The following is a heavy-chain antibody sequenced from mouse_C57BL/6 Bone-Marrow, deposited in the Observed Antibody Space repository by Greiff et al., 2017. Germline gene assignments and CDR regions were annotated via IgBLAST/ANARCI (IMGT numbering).Heavy chain of an antibody. CDR1: GYTFTRYW. V-gene: IGHV1-64*01. CDR3: ARRGDGYDGGFAY. CDR2: IHPNSGST. D-gene: IGHD2-2*01. Sequence: VQLQQPGAELVKPGASVKLSCKASGYTFTRYWMHWVKQRPGQGLEWIGMIHPNSGSTNYNEKFKSKATLTVDKSSSTAYMQLSSLTSEDSAVYYCARRGDGYDGGFAYWGQGTLVTVSA. J-gene: IGHJ3*01.